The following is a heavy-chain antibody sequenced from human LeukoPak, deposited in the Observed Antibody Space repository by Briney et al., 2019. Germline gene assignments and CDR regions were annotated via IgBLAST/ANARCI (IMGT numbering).Heavy chain of an antibody. CDR1: GFTFGDYA. CDR2: IRSKAYGGTT. J-gene: IGHJ6*02. CDR3: AKDIGPNYYDSSGALYCGMDV. D-gene: IGHD3-22*01. V-gene: IGHV3-49*04. Sequence: GGSLRLSCTASGFTFGDYAMSWVRQAPGKGPEWVGFIRSKAYGGTTEYAASVKGRFTISRDNAKNSLYLQMNSLRAEDTALYYCAKDIGPNYYDSSGALYCGMDVWGQGTTVTVSS.